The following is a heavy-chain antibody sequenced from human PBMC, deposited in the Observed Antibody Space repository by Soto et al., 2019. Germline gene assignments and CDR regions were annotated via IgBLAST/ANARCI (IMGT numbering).Heavy chain of an antibody. D-gene: IGHD5-12*01. CDR2: ISSSSSTI. Sequence: GGSLRLSSAASGFTFSSYSMNWVRQAPGKGLEWVSYISSSSSTIYYADSVKGRFTISRDNAKNSLYLQMNSLRAEDTAVYYCARAPVGLRLRHWGQGTLVTVSS. V-gene: IGHV3-48*01. CDR3: ARAPVGLRLRH. J-gene: IGHJ4*02. CDR1: GFTFSSYS.